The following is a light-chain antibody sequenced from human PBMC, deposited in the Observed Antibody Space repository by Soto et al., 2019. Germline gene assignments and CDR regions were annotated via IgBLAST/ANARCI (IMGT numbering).Light chain of an antibody. Sequence: IVLTQSPGTLSMSPGERVTLSCRASQSGRGDNMVWYQHKSGQAPRVLIYAASTRATGIPDRFSGSGSGTDFTLTITRLEPEDFAVYYCQQYGSSPETFGQGTKVEI. CDR3: QQYGSSPET. CDR2: AAS. J-gene: IGKJ1*01. CDR1: QSGRGDN. V-gene: IGKV3-20*01.